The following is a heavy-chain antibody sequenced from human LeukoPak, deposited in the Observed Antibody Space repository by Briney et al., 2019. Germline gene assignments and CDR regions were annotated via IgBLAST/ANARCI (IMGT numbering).Heavy chain of an antibody. CDR3: AELGITMIGGV. CDR1: GFSFSSYS. V-gene: IGHV3-48*01. D-gene: IGHD3-10*02. Sequence: GGSLRLSCAASGFSFSSYSMNWVRQAPGKGLEWVSYISSDTSTIYYADSVKGRFTISRDNAKKSLYLQMNSLRAEDTAVYYCAELGITMIGGVWGKGTTVTISS. CDR2: ISSDTSTI. J-gene: IGHJ6*04.